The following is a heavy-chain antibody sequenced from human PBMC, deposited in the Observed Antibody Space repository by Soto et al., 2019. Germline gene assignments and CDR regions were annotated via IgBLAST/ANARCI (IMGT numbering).Heavy chain of an antibody. Sequence: QLQLQESGPGLVKPSETLSLTCTVSGGSISSSSYYWGWIRQPPGKGLEWIGSIYYSGSTYYNPSLKSRVTISVDTSKNQFSLKLSSVTAADTAVYYCARFPPNVLLWFGELSVGYWGQGTLVTVSS. J-gene: IGHJ4*02. V-gene: IGHV4-39*01. CDR1: GGSISSSSYY. CDR3: ARFPPNVLLWFGELSVGY. CDR2: IYYSGST. D-gene: IGHD3-10*01.